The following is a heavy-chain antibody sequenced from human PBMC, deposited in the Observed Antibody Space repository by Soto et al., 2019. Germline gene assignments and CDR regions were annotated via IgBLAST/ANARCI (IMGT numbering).Heavy chain of an antibody. J-gene: IGHJ6*02. V-gene: IGHV2-70*20. CDR3: TRVQWVVNKGYYYGMDV. D-gene: IGHD6-19*01. CDR1: GFSLSTSGMC. CDR2: IDWDGDE. Sequence: SGPTLVNPTQTLTLTCTVPGFSLSTSGMCVSWVRQPPGKALEWLALIDWDGDEYYDTSLKTRVTISKDTSKNQVVLTLTNVDPVDTATYYCTRVQWVVNKGYYYGMDVWGQGTTVTVSS.